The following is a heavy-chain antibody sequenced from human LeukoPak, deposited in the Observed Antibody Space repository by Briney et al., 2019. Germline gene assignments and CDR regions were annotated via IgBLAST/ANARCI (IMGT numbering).Heavy chain of an antibody. V-gene: IGHV4-39*07. J-gene: IGHJ5*02. CDR2: IYYSGST. CDR1: GGSISSSSYY. Sequence: SETLSLTCTVSGGSISSSSYYWGWIRQPPGKGLEWIGSIYYSGSTYYNPSLKSRVTISVDTSKNQFSLKLSSVTAADTAVYYCARDEGLRYFDWLPFDPWGQGTLVTVSS. CDR3: ARDEGLRYFDWLPFDP. D-gene: IGHD3-9*01.